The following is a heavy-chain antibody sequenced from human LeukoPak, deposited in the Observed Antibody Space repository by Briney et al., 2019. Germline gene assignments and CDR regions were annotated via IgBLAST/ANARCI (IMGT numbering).Heavy chain of an antibody. Sequence: GALVKVSCKASGYSFTGYGVSWVRQAPGQGLEWMGWISPYTGNTDYVHDLRGRVTVTADTSTNTVYMELRSLRSDDTAVYYCTREAEDLPGAITFLYWGQGTLVTVSP. CDR3: TREAEDLPGAITFLY. J-gene: IGHJ4*02. CDR2: ISPYTGNT. CDR1: GYSFTGYG. D-gene: IGHD2-2*01. V-gene: IGHV1-18*01.